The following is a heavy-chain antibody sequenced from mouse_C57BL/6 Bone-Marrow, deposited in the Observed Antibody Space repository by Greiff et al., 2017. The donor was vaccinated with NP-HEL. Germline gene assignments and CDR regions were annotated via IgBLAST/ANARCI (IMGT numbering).Heavy chain of an antibody. V-gene: IGHV1-80*01. CDR3: ARGRVYYGNPYYFDY. J-gene: IGHJ2*01. D-gene: IGHD2-1*01. Sequence: VKLMESGAELVKPGASVKISCKASGYAFSSYWMNWVKQRPGKGLEWIGQIYPGDGDTNYNGKFKGKATLTADKSSSTAYMQLSSLTSEDSAVYFCARGRVYYGNPYYFDYWGQGTTLTVSS. CDR1: GYAFSSYW. CDR2: IYPGDGDT.